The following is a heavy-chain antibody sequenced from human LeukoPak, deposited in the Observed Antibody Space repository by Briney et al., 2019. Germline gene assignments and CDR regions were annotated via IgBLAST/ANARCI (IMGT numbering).Heavy chain of an antibody. Sequence: SETLSLTCTVSGGSISSSSYYWGWIRQPPGKGLEWIGSIYYSGSTYYNPSLKSRVTISVDTSKNQFSLKLSSVTAADTAVYYCARGSYSSSSLSPFDYWGQGTLVTVSS. D-gene: IGHD6-6*01. J-gene: IGHJ4*02. CDR3: ARGSYSSSSLSPFDY. CDR1: GGSISSSSYY. V-gene: IGHV4-39*07. CDR2: IYYSGST.